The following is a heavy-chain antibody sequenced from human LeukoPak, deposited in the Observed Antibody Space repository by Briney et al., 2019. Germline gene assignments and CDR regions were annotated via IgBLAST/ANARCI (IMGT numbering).Heavy chain of an antibody. CDR2: ISSSSSYI. V-gene: IGHV3-21*01. CDR1: GFTFSSYS. J-gene: IGHJ6*03. CDR3: ARDSQGTSGYYYMDV. D-gene: IGHD2-2*01. Sequence: GGSLRLSCAASGFTFSSYSMNWVRQAPGKGLEWVSSISSSSSYIYYADSVKGRFTISRDNAKNSLYLQMNSLRAEDTAVYYCARDSQGTSGYYYMDVWGKGTTVTVSS.